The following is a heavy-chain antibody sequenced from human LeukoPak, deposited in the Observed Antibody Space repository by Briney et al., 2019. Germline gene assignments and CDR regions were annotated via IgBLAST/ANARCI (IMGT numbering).Heavy chain of an antibody. CDR2: ISYDGSNK. CDR1: GFTFSSYG. CDR3: AKASSTYYYDSGDY. Sequence: GGSLRLSCAASGFTFSSYGMHWVRQAPGKGLEWVAVISYDGSNKYCADSVKGRFTISRDNSKNTLYLQMNSLRAEDTAVYYCAKASSTYYYDSGDYWGQGTLVTVSS. D-gene: IGHD3-22*01. J-gene: IGHJ4*02. V-gene: IGHV3-30*18.